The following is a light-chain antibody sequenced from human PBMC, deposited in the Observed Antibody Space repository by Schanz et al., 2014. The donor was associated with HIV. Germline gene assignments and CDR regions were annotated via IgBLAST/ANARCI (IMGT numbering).Light chain of an antibody. CDR1: SSDVGAYNY. CDR3: QSYDSRLRFVV. J-gene: IGLJ2*01. Sequence: QSALTQPRSVSGSPGQSVTISCTGTSSDVGAYNYVSWYQQYPGKAPQLLIYEVDMRPSGVPDRFSGSKSGNTASLTVSGLQAEDEAIYYCQSYDSRLRFVVFGGGTKLTVL. CDR2: EVD. V-gene: IGLV2-11*01.